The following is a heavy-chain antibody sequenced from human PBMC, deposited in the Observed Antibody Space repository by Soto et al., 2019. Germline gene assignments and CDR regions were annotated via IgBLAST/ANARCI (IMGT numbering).Heavy chain of an antibody. CDR3: ASEVGFRGSYRYYFDY. D-gene: IGHD1-26*01. V-gene: IGHV3-30*03. CDR2: ISYDGSNK. CDR1: GFTFSSYG. J-gene: IGHJ4*02. Sequence: GGSLRLSCAASGFTFSSYGMHWVRQAPGKGLEWVAVISYDGSNKYYADSVKGRFTISRYNSKNTLYLQMNSLRAEDTAVYYCASEVGFRGSYRYYFDYWGQGTLVTVSS.